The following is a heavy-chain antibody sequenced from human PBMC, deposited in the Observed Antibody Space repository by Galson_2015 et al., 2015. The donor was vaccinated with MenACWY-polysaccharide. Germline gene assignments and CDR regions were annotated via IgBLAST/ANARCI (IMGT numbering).Heavy chain of an antibody. Sequence: SLRLSCAASGFTFSSYGMHWVRQAPGKGLEWVAVIWHDGSNKYYADSVKGRFTISRDNSKNTLYLQMNSLRAEDTAVYYCARDRYYYYYMDVWGKGTTVTVSS. CDR3: ARDRYYYYYMDV. CDR1: GFTFSSYG. V-gene: IGHV3-33*01. CDR2: IWHDGSNK. J-gene: IGHJ6*03.